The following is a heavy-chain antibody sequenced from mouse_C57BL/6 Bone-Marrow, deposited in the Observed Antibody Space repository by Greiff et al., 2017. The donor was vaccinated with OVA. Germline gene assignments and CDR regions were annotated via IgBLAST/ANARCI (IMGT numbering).Heavy chain of an antibody. Sequence: VQLQQSGPELVKPGASVKISCKASGYSFTGYYMNWVKQSPEKSLEWIGEINPSTGGTTYNQKFKAKATLTVDKSSSTAYRQLKSLTSEDSAVYNCARGGTSPFAYWGQGTLVTVSA. J-gene: IGHJ3*01. CDR1: GYSFTGYY. D-gene: IGHD3-3*01. V-gene: IGHV1-42*01. CDR2: INPSTGGT. CDR3: ARGGTSPFAY.